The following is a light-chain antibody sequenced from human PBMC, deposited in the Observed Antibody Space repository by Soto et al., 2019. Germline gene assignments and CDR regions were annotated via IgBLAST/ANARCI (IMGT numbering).Light chain of an antibody. CDR1: QGISTY. J-gene: IGKJ4*01. V-gene: IGKV1-9*01. Sequence: DIKLTQSPAVLSASVGDRVTMTCRASQGISTYLAWYQQKPGKAPKLLIYAASTLQSGVPSRFSGGGSGTDFTLTISSLQPEDFAPYYCQQVNVYPSPFGGGTKVDIK. CDR3: QQVNVYPSP. CDR2: AAS.